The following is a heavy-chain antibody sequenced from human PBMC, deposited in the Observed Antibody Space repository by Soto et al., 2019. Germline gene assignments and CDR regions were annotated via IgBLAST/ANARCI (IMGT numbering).Heavy chain of an antibody. J-gene: IGHJ1*01. D-gene: IGHD5-12*01. V-gene: IGHV3-66*01. Sequence: EVQLVESGGGLVQPGGSLRLSCAASGFTVSSNYMSWVRQAPGKGLEWVSVICSGGSTYYADSVKGRFTISRDNSKNTLYLQMNSLRAEDTAVYYCARDSGDSGYVGFQHWGQGTLVTVSS. CDR1: GFTVSSNY. CDR3: ARDSGDSGYVGFQH. CDR2: ICSGGST.